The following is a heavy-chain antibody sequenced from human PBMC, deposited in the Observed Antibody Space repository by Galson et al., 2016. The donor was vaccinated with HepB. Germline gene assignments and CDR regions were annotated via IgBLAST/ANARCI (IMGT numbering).Heavy chain of an antibody. D-gene: IGHD2/OR15-2a*01. CDR2: ISTYSGNT. J-gene: IGHJ4*02. Sequence: SVKVSCKASGYTFTTSGISWVRQAPGQGLEWMGWISTYSGNTKYAQKFQGGLTLTTDSSTTTAYMELRSLRFDDTALHYCARDVQYRFDSWGQGTLVTVSP. CDR1: GYTFTTSG. V-gene: IGHV1-18*01. CDR3: ARDVQYRFDS.